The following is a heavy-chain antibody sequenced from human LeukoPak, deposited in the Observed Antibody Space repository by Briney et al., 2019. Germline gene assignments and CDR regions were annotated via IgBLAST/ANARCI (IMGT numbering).Heavy chain of an antibody. CDR3: ARAGLGAVGDY. Sequence: PGRSLPLSCAASGFTFSSYGMHWVRQAPGKGLEWLALIWYDGSNKYYGDSVKGRFTISRDNSKNTLYLQVNSLRAEDTAVYYCARAGLGAVGDYWGQGTLVTVSS. V-gene: IGHV3-33*01. D-gene: IGHD6-13*01. CDR2: IWYDGSNK. J-gene: IGHJ4*02. CDR1: GFTFSSYG.